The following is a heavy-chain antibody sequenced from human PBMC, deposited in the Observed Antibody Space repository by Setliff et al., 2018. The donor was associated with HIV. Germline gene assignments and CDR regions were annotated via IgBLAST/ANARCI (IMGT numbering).Heavy chain of an antibody. CDR2: IYYSGST. CDR1: GGSISSSSYY. D-gene: IGHD3-22*01. J-gene: IGHJ5*02. Sequence: SETLSLTCTVSGGSISSSSYYWGWIRQPPGKGLEWIGNIYYSGSTYYNPSLKSRVTISVDTSGNQFSLRLNSVTAADTAVYYCARYRYYYDSSGYGRWFDPWGQGTLVTSPQ. V-gene: IGHV4-39*01. CDR3: ARYRYYYDSSGYGRWFDP.